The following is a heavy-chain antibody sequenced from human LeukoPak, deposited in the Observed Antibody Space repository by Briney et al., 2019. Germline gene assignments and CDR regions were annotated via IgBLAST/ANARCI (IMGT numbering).Heavy chain of an antibody. D-gene: IGHD3-22*01. CDR3: ARHAVGYYYDRSGYYSAFDI. V-gene: IGHV4-38-2*01. CDR2: IYHSGST. J-gene: IGHJ3*02. Sequence: SETLSLTCAVSGYSISSGYYWGWIRQPPGKGLEWIGNIYHSGSTYYNPSLKSRVTISVDTSKTLFSLKLSSVTAADTAVYYCARHAVGYYYDRSGYYSAFDIWGQGTMVTVSS. CDR1: GYSISSGYY.